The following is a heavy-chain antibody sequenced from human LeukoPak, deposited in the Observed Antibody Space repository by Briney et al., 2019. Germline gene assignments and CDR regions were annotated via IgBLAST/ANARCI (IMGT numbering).Heavy chain of an antibody. CDR3: ARDRRYYDFWSGLGDAFDI. Sequence: VASVKVSCKASGYTFTSYYTHWVRQAPGQGLEWMGIINPSGGSTSYAQKFQGRVTMTRDTSTSTVYMELSSLRSEDTAVYYCARDRRYYDFWSGLGDAFDIWGQGTMVTVSS. J-gene: IGHJ3*02. CDR2: INPSGGST. V-gene: IGHV1-46*01. D-gene: IGHD3-3*01. CDR1: GYTFTSYY.